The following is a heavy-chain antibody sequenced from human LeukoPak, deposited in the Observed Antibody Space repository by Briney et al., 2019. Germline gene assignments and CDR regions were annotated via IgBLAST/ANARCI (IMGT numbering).Heavy chain of an antibody. D-gene: IGHD3-10*01. CDR1: GDSLSSDNGA. CDR2: TYYRCKWYY. CDR3: ARAYGSGSYSF. Sequence: SQTLSLTFAFSGDSLSSDNGAWRWLRQSPSRGLEWLGSTYYRCKWYYEYAVSVKSRITINPDASKNQFSLQLNPVTPEDTAVYYCARAYGSGSYSFWGQGSLVTVSS. V-gene: IGHV6-1*01. J-gene: IGHJ4*02.